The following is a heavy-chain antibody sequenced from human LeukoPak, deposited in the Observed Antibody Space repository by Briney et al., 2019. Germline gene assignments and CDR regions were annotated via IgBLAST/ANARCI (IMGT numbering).Heavy chain of an antibody. CDR3: AKDMAWIAAAGRVNGMDV. V-gene: IGHV3-9*01. CDR1: GFTFSSYA. D-gene: IGHD6-13*01. Sequence: PGGSLRLSCAASGFTFSSYAMSWVRQAPGKGLEWVSGISWNSGSIGYADSVKGRFTISRDNAKNSLYLQMNSLRAEDTALYYCAKDMAWIAAAGRVNGMDVWGQGTTVTVSS. CDR2: ISWNSGSI. J-gene: IGHJ6*02.